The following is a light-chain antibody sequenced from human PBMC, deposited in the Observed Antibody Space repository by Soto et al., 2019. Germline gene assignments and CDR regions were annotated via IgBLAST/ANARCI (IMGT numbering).Light chain of an antibody. CDR3: QQSYSTLALT. J-gene: IGKJ4*01. Sequence: DIQMTQSPSSLSASVEDRVIITCGGSQSISNHLNWYQQKPGKAPKLLIFAASSLQSGVPSRFSGSRSGPDFTLTISSLQPEDFATYYCQQSYSTLALTFGGGTKVDIK. CDR2: AAS. CDR1: QSISNH. V-gene: IGKV1-39*01.